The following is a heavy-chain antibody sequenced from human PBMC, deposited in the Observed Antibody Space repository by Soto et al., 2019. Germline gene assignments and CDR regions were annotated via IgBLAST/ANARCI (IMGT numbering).Heavy chain of an antibody. CDR2: IWYDGSNR. CDR3: ARDASGAGPFDF. V-gene: IGHV3-33*01. Sequence: QVQLVESGGGVVQPGRSLRLSCAASGFAFNNHGMHWVRQAPGKGLEWVALIWYDGSNRYYSDSVRGRFTISRDNSKNTLYLQMDSLTAEDTAVYYCARDASGAGPFDFWGQGTLVTVSS. D-gene: IGHD1-26*01. CDR1: GFAFNNHG. J-gene: IGHJ4*02.